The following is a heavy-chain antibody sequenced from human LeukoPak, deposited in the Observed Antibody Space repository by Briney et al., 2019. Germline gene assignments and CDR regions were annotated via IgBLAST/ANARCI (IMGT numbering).Heavy chain of an antibody. D-gene: IGHD1-1*01. CDR2: IRSKANSYAT. CDR1: GFTFSGSA. V-gene: IGHV3-73*01. Sequence: GGSLRLSCAASGFTFSGSAMHWVRQASGKGLEWVGRIRSKANSYATAYAASVKGRFTISRDDSKNTLYLQMNSLRAEDTAVYYCAKRHSTGPFDYWGQGTLVTVSS. J-gene: IGHJ4*02. CDR3: AKRHSTGPFDY.